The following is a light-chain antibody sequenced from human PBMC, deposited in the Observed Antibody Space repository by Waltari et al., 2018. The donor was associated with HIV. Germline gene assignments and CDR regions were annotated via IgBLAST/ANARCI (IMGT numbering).Light chain of an antibody. CDR2: DVS. CDR3: SSYTSSSTYV. CDR1: TNAVGSSTY. V-gene: IGLV2-14*01. Sequence: QSALTQPASVSGPPGQSITISCTGTTNAVGSSTYVSWNHQHPGEAPKLIILDVSDRPSGISNRFSASKPGNTASLTISGLQTDDEAAYYCSSYTSSSTYVFGTGTRVTVL. J-gene: IGLJ1*01.